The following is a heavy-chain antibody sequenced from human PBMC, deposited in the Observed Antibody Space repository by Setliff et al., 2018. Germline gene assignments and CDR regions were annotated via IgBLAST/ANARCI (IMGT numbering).Heavy chain of an antibody. CDR1: GLTISNSA. CDR2: ISGGDSST. CDR3: ARDPTRKFDS. V-gene: IGHV3-23*01. Sequence: LRLSCAASGLTISNSAMTWVRQAPGKGLEWVSSISGGDSSTNYVDSVKGRFTIPRDNAKNSLYLQVNSLRVKDTALYYCARDPTRKFDSWGQGTLVTVSS. J-gene: IGHJ4*02.